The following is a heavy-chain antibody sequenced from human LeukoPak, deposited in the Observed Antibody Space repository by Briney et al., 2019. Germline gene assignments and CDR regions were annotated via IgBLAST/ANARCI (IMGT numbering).Heavy chain of an antibody. J-gene: IGHJ3*02. CDR3: ARAASSSSRSAFDI. D-gene: IGHD6-6*01. V-gene: IGHV4-59*01. CDR2: IYYTGNT. CDR1: GGSISGYY. Sequence: PSETLSLTCTVSGGSISGYYWSWIRQPPGKGLEWVGYIYYTGNTNYNPSLKSRVTISVDTSKNQFSLKLTPVTAADTAVYYCARAASSSSRSAFDIWGQGTMVTVSS.